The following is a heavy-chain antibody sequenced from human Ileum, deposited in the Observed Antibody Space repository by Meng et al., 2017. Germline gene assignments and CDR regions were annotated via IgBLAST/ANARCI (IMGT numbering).Heavy chain of an antibody. D-gene: IGHD1-26*01. CDR1: GESFTDYY. V-gene: IGHV4-34*01. CDR2: IHYNGST. CDR3: ARRIRGGSYLG. J-gene: IGHJ4*02. Sequence: QLQLMQWGAGMLKPSETLSLTCNVYGESFTDYYWNWIRQPPGKGLEWIGEIHYNGSTNYNPSLESRVTISEDTSQKQFSLRLSSVTAADTAVYYCARRIRGGSYLGWGQGTLVTVSS.